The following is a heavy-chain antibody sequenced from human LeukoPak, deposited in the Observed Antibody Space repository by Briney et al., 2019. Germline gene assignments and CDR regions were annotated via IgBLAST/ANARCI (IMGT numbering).Heavy chain of an antibody. J-gene: IGHJ6*03. CDR2: IIPIFGAA. D-gene: IGHD3-10*01. CDR1: GGTFSSFA. V-gene: IGHV1-69*06. Sequence: ASVKVSCKASGGTFSSFAISWVRQAPGQGLEWMGGIIPIFGAANYAQKFQGRVTITADKSTSTAYMELSSLRSEDTAVYYCARGDNYGSGSYSYYYYYYYMDVWGKGTTVTVSS. CDR3: ARGDNYGSGSYSYYYYYYYMDV.